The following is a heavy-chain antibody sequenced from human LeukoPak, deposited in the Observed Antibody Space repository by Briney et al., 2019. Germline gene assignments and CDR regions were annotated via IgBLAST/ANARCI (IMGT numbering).Heavy chain of an antibody. CDR3: ARFLDYGDHLGYFDN. V-gene: IGHV5-51*01. J-gene: IGHJ4*02. CDR1: GYIFPNYW. Sequence: GESLKISCKSSGYIFPNYWIGWVRQMPGKGLEYMGIIYPGDSETIYSPSFQGQVTISADKSITTAYLQWSSLKASDSGRYYCARFLDYGDHLGYFDNWGQGALVTVSS. CDR2: IYPGDSET. D-gene: IGHD4/OR15-4a*01.